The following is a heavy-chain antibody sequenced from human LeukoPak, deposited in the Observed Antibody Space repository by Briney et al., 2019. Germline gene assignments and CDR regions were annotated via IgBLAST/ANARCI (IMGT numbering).Heavy chain of an antibody. V-gene: IGHV3-30*02. CDR2: IRYDGSNK. Sequence: PGGSLRLSCAASGFTFSSYGMHWVRQAPGKGLEWVTFIRYDGSNKYYADSVKGRFTISRDNSKNTLYLQMNSLRAEDTAVYYCARHASFIAAAGSDYWGQGTLVTVSS. D-gene: IGHD6-13*01. CDR3: ARHASFIAAAGSDY. CDR1: GFTFSSYG. J-gene: IGHJ4*02.